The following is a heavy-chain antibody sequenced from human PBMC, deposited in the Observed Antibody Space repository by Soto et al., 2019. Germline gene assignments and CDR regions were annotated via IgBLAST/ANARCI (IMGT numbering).Heavy chain of an antibody. CDR3: ARDETYYYDSSGYYYGLALHY. V-gene: IGHV3-30-3*01. J-gene: IGHJ4*02. D-gene: IGHD3-22*01. Sequence: PGGSLRLSCAASGFTFSSYAMHWVRQAPGKGLEWVAVISYDGSNKYYADSVKGRFTISRDNSKNTLYLQMNSLRAEDTAVYYCARDETYYYDSSGYYYGLALHYWGQGTLVTVSS. CDR1: GFTFSSYA. CDR2: ISYDGSNK.